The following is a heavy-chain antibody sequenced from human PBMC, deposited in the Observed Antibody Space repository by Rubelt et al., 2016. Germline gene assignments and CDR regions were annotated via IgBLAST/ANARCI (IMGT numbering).Heavy chain of an antibody. D-gene: IGHD4-23*01. Sequence: GWISAYNGNTNYAQKLQGRVTITADKSTSTAYMELSSLRSEDTAVYYCARGGGNSARVWGQGTLVTVSS. J-gene: IGHJ4*02. CDR3: ARGGGNSARV. V-gene: IGHV1-18*01. CDR2: ISAYNGNT.